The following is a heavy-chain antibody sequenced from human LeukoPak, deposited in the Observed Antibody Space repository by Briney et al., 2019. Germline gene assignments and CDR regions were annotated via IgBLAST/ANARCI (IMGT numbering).Heavy chain of an antibody. Sequence: GGSLRLSCAASGFTFSSYAMSWVRQAPGKGLEWVSAISGSGGSTYYADSVKGRFTISRDNSKNTLYLQMNSLRAEDTAVYYCAKDGSMVRGVIFYYGMDVWGQGTTATVSS. J-gene: IGHJ6*02. D-gene: IGHD3-10*01. CDR2: ISGSGGST. CDR1: GFTFSSYA. V-gene: IGHV3-23*01. CDR3: AKDGSMVRGVIFYYGMDV.